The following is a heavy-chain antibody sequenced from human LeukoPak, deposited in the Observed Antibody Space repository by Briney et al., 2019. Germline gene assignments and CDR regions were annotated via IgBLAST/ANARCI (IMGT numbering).Heavy chain of an antibody. J-gene: IGHJ6*03. D-gene: IGHD3-10*01. V-gene: IGHV1-8*01. CDR1: GYTFTSYD. CDR2: MNPNSGNT. Sequence: GASVKVSCKASGYTFTSYDINWVRQATGQGLEWMGWMNPNSGNTGYAQKFQGRVTMTRNTSISTAYMELSSLRSEDTAVYYCARDRVDGSGGVYYFYYTDVWGKGTTVTISS. CDR3: ARDRVDGSGGVYYFYYTDV.